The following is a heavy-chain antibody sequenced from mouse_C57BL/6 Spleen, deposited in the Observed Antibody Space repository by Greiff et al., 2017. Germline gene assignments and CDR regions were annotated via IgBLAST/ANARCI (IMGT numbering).Heavy chain of an antibody. CDR3: ALITTVVAYAMDY. CDR2: IYPGDGDT. CDR1: GYAFSSSW. V-gene: IGHV1-82*01. D-gene: IGHD1-1*01. J-gene: IGHJ4*01. Sequence: VMLVESGPELVKPGASVKISCKASGYAFSSSWMNWVKQRPGKGLEWIGRIYPGDGDTNYNGKFKGKATLTADKSSSTAYMQRSSLTSEDSAVYFCALITTVVAYAMDYWGQGTSVTVSS.